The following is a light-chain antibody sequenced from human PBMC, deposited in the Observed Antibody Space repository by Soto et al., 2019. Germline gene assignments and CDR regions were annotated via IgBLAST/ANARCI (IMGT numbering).Light chain of an antibody. CDR1: SSDVGGYNY. J-gene: IGLJ1*01. CDR2: DVS. V-gene: IGLV2-14*01. CDR3: SSYTSGALYV. Sequence: QSALTQPPSASGSPGQSVAISCTGTSSDVGGYNYVSWYQQHPGKAPKLMIYDVSDRPSGVSNRFSGSKSGNTASLTISGLQAEDEADYYCSSYTSGALYVFGTGTKVTVL.